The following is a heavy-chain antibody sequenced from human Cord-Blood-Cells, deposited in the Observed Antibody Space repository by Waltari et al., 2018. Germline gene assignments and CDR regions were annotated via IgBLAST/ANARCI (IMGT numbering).Heavy chain of an antibody. J-gene: IGHJ4*02. V-gene: IGHV4-34*01. CDR3: ARGLGFGELFFDY. Sequence: QVQLQQWGAGLLKPSETLSLTCAVYGGSFSGYYWSWIRQPPGKGPEWIGEINHSGSTNYNPSLKSRVTISVDTSKNQFSLKLSSVTAADTAVYYCARGLGFGELFFDYWGQGTLVTVSS. D-gene: IGHD3-10*01. CDR2: INHSGST. CDR1: GGSFSGYY.